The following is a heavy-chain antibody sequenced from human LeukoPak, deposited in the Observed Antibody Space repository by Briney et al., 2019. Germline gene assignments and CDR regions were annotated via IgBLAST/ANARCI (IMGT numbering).Heavy chain of an antibody. CDR3: ARLLRSTTGTTSSSGY. CDR1: GSTFTGYC. D-gene: IGHD1-1*01. CDR2: INPNSGGT. J-gene: IGHJ4*02. Sequence: ASVKVSFKASGSTFTGYCMHWVRQAPGQGLGWMGWINPNSGGTNYAQKFQGRVTITRDTSISTAYMELSRLRSNDTAVYSCARLLRSTTGTTSSSGYWGQGTLVTVSS. V-gene: IGHV1-2*02.